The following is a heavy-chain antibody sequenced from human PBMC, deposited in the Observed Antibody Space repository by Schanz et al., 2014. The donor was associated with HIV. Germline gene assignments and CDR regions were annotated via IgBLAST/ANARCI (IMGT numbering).Heavy chain of an antibody. J-gene: IGHJ2*01. D-gene: IGHD1-26*01. CDR2: IIPIFGTT. V-gene: IGHV1-69*13. CDR1: GYIFTSNG. Sequence: QVQLVQSGAEVKKPGASVRVSCKTSGYIFTSNGISWVRQAPGQGLEWMGWIIPIFGTTNYAQKFQGRVTITADESTGTAYMDLTSLRYEDTALYYCAASMYNGSYGTHYYFDLWGRGTLVTVSS. CDR3: AASMYNGSYGTHYYFDL.